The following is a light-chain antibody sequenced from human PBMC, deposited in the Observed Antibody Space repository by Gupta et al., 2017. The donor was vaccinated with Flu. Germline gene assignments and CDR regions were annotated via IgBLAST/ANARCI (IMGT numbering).Light chain of an antibody. CDR3: QEDGSSRT. CDR2: DAS. V-gene: IGKV3-20*01. J-gene: IGKJ1*01. CDR1: QSVSSRY. Sequence: ELVLTQSPGTLSLSPGERATLSCRASQSVSSRYLAWYQQKPGQAPRLLIYDASRRANGIPDRFSGSVSGTDFTLTSSRREPEDFAVYYWQEDGSSRTFGQGTKVEIK.